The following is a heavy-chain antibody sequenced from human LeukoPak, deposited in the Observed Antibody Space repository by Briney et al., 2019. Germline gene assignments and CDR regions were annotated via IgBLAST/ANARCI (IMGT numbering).Heavy chain of an antibody. CDR3: ARLNGIALAGTWTSTNDF. CDR2: IYTGGNI. D-gene: IGHD6-19*01. CDR1: GFTVSSNY. V-gene: IGHV3-66*01. Sequence: GGSLRLSCAASGFTVSSNYMGWVRQAPGKGLEWVSVIYTGGNIYYADSVRGRFTIYRDNSNNAVYLQMHSLRPEDTAVYYCARLNGIALAGTWTSTNDFWGQGTLVTVSS. J-gene: IGHJ4*02.